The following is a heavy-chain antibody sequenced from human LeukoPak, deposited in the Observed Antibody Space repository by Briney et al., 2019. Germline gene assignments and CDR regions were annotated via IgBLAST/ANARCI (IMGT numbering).Heavy chain of an antibody. CDR3: AHSPGALH. CDR2: IYWDGDK. D-gene: IGHD3-3*02. CDR1: GFSHNTSGVG. Sequence: SGPTLVKPTQTLTLTCTFSGFSHNTSGVGVGWIRQPPGKALEWLALIYWDGDKRYSPSLKSRLTITKDTSKNQVVLTMINMDPVDTATYYCAHSPGALHWGQGTLVTVSS. J-gene: IGHJ1*01. V-gene: IGHV2-5*02.